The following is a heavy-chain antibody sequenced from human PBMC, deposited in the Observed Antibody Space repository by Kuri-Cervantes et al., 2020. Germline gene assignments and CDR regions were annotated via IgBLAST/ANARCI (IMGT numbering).Heavy chain of an antibody. Sequence: GGSLRLSCAASGFTFSHYGMHWVRQAPGKGLEWVAFVRFSGGNQNYADSVKGRFTISRDNAKNSLYLQMNSLRAEDTAVYYCARGDYYDSSGYYHDAYDVWGHGTMVTVSS. CDR2: VRFSGGNQ. CDR3: ARGDYYDSSGYYHDAYDV. D-gene: IGHD3-22*01. V-gene: IGHV3-30*02. CDR1: GFTFSHYG. J-gene: IGHJ3*01.